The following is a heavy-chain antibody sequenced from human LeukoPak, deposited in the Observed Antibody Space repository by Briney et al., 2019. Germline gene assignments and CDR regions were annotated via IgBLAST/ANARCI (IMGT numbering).Heavy chain of an antibody. CDR2: IYYSGST. CDR3: ARHRGSSSNFDY. D-gene: IGHD6-6*01. Sequence: SETLSLTCTVSGGSISSYYWSWIRQPPGKGLEWIGYIYYSGSTNYNPSLKSRVTISVDTSKNQFSLKLSSVTATDTAVYYCARHRGSSSNFDYWGQGTLVTVSS. CDR1: GGSISSYY. J-gene: IGHJ4*02. V-gene: IGHV4-59*08.